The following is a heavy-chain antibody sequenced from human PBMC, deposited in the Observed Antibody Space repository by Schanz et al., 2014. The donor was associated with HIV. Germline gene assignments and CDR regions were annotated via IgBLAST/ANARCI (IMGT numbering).Heavy chain of an antibody. CDR3: ARAGDISGYYIDY. J-gene: IGHJ4*02. CDR2: IIPVFGTT. V-gene: IGHV1-69*01. CDR1: GGTFSSYA. D-gene: IGHD3-22*01. Sequence: HVQLVQSGAEVKKPGSSVKVSCKASGGTFSSYAFSWVRQAPGQGLEWMGGIIPVFGTTDYAQKFQGTVTITADESTSTAYMELSSLRSEDTAVYYCARAGDISGYYIDYWGQGTLVTVSS.